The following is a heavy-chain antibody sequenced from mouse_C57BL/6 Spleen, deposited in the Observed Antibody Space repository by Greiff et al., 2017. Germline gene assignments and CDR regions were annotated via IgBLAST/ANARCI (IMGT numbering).Heavy chain of an antibody. J-gene: IGHJ3*01. V-gene: IGHV1-53*01. CDR1: GYTFTSYW. Sequence: QVQLQQPGTELVKPGASVKLSCKASGYTFTSYWMHWVKQRPGQGLEWIGNINPSNGGTNYNEKFKSKATLTVDKSSSTAYMQLSSLTSEDSAVYYGARWPYDYDEAWFAYWGQGTLVTVSA. D-gene: IGHD2-4*01. CDR3: ARWPYDYDEAWFAY. CDR2: INPSNGGT.